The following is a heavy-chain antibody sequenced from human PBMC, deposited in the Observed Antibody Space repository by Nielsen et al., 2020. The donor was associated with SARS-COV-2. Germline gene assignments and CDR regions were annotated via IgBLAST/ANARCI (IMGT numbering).Heavy chain of an antibody. V-gene: IGHV4-34*01. D-gene: IGHD6-19*01. J-gene: IGHJ3*02. Sequence: SETLSLTCAVYGGSFSGYYWSWIRQPPGKGLEWIGEINHSGSTNYNPSLKSRVTISVDTSKNQFSLKLSSVTAADTAVYYCARRSAVDDAFDIWGQGTMVTVSS. CDR3: ARRSAVDDAFDI. CDR1: GGSFSGYY. CDR2: INHSGST.